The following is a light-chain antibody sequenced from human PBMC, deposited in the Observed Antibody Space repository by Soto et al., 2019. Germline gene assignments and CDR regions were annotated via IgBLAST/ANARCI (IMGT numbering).Light chain of an antibody. V-gene: IGKV1-39*01. CDR2: AAS. CDR3: QQYNSLWT. J-gene: IGKJ1*01. Sequence: DIKMNQSPSSLSASVRDRVTISSRASQSISSYLNWYQQKPGKAPKLLIYAASSLQSGVPSRFSGSGSGTEFTLTISSLQPDDFATYYCQQYNSLWTFGQGTKVDI. CDR1: QSISSY.